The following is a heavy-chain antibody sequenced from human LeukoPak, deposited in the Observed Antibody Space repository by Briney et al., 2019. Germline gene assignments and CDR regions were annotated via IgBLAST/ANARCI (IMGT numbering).Heavy chain of an antibody. V-gene: IGHV4-61*02. CDR1: GGSISSSSYY. CDR3: ARDPGRFDP. Sequence: SETLSLTCTVSGGSISSSSYYWSWIRQPAGKGLEWIGRIYTSGSTNYNPSLKSRVTMSVDTSKNQFSLKLSSVTAADTAVYYCARDPGRFDPWGQGTLVTVSS. J-gene: IGHJ5*02. CDR2: IYTSGST. D-gene: IGHD1-26*01.